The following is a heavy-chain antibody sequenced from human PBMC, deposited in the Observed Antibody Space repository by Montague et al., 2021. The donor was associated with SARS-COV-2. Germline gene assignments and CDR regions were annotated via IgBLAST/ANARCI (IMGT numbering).Heavy chain of an antibody. CDR1: GTSFSGYH. V-gene: IGHV4-34*01. CDR3: ARGGGYSYGALDY. D-gene: IGHD5-18*01. Sequence: SETLSLTCAVYGTSFSGYHWSWIRQPPGKGLEWIGEINHSGSTKYNPSLKGRVTISVDTSKKQFSLRLNSVTAADTAVYYCARGGGYSYGALDYWGQGTLVTVSS. J-gene: IGHJ4*02. CDR2: INHSGST.